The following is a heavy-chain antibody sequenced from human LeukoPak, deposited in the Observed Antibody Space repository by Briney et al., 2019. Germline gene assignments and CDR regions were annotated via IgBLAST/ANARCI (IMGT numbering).Heavy chain of an antibody. J-gene: IGHJ4*02. CDR1: GFSFSNYW. Sequence: GGSLRLSCAASGFSFSNYWMHWVRHATGEGLVWVSRINSDETDTRYADSVKGRFTISRDNAKNTLYLQMNSLRAEDTAVYYCARDGALPDYWGQGTLVTVSS. CDR3: ARDGALPDY. V-gene: IGHV3-74*01. D-gene: IGHD3-16*01. CDR2: INSDETDT.